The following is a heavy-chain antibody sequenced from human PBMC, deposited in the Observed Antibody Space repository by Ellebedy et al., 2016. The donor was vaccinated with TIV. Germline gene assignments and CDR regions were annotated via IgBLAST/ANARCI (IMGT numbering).Heavy chain of an antibody. V-gene: IGHV4-31*03. CDR1: GGSISSGGYY. CDR3: ARDRSFFAGDSSGYTH. D-gene: IGHD3-22*01. Sequence: LRLXCTVSGGSISSGGYYWSWIRQHPGKGLEWIGYIYYSGSTYYNPSLKSRVTISVDTSKNQFSLKLSSVTAADTAVYHCARDRSFFAGDSSGYTHWGQGTLVTVSS. J-gene: IGHJ4*02. CDR2: IYYSGST.